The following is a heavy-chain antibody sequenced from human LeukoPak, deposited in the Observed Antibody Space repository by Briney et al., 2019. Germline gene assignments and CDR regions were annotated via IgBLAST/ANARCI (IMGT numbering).Heavy chain of an antibody. V-gene: IGHV3-7*01. Sequence: GGSLRLSCAASGFTFSTYWMSWVRQAPGKGLEWVANINQDGSEKYYVDSVKGRFTISRDNAKNSLYLQMNSLRADDTAVYYCARKSAGFDYWGQGTLVTVSS. CDR2: INQDGSEK. CDR3: ARKSAGFDY. J-gene: IGHJ4*02. CDR1: GFTFSTYW.